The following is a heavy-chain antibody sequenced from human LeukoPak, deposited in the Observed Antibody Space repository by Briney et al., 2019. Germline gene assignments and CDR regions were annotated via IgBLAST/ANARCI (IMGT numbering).Heavy chain of an antibody. Sequence: SVTVSCKASGGTFSSYAISWVRQAPGQGLEWMGRIIPILGIANYAQKFQGRVTITADKSTSTAYMELSSLRSEDTAVYYCAREGLQLWLPDYWGQGTLVTVSS. CDR2: IIPILGIA. CDR3: AREGLQLWLPDY. J-gene: IGHJ4*02. V-gene: IGHV1-69*04. CDR1: GGTFSSYA. D-gene: IGHD5-18*01.